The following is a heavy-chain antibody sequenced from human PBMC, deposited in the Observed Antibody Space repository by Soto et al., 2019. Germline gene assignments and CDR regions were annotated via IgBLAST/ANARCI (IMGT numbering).Heavy chain of an antibody. J-gene: IGHJ4*02. CDR3: ASGPIAARFDY. CDR2: INPSGGST. Sequence: QVQLVQSGAEVKKPGASVKVSCKASGYTFTSYYMHWVRQAPGQGLEWMGIINPSGGSTSYAQKFQARVTMTRDTSTSTVYMELSSLRSEDTAVYYCASGPIAARFDYWGQGTLVTVSS. V-gene: IGHV1-46*01. CDR1: GYTFTSYY. D-gene: IGHD6-6*01.